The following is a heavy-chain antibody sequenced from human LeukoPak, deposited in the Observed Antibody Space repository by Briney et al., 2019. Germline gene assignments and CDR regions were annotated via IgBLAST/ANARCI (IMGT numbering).Heavy chain of an antibody. J-gene: IGHJ4*02. V-gene: IGHV1-18*01. Sequence: ASVKVSCKASGYTFTSYGISWVRQAPGQGLEWMGWISAYNGNTNYAQKLQGRVTMTTDTSTSTAYMELRSLRSDDTAVYYCASTAGDILTVPLGYWGQGTLVTVSS. D-gene: IGHD3-9*01. CDR1: GYTFTSYG. CDR3: ASTAGDILTVPLGY. CDR2: ISAYNGNT.